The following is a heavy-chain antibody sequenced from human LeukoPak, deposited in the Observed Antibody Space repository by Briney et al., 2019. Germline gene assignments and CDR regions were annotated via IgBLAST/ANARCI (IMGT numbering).Heavy chain of an antibody. CDR1: GGSIRSSYYY. J-gene: IGHJ4*02. D-gene: IGHD1-26*01. CDR2: INHSGST. CDR3: ARENRYSGSYFLPYFDY. V-gene: IGHV4-39*07. Sequence: MASETLSLTCTVSGGSIRSSYYYWGWIRQPPGKGLEWIGEINHSGSTNYNPSLKSRVTISVDTSKNQFSLKLSSVTAADTAVYYCARENRYSGSYFLPYFDYWGQGTLVTVSS.